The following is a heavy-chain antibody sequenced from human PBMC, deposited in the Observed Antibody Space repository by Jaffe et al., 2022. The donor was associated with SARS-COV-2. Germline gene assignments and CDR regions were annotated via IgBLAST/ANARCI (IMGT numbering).Heavy chain of an antibody. CDR3: AKDLAIIAVAGTAFDY. D-gene: IGHD6-19*01. V-gene: IGHV3-30*18. CDR1: GFTFSSYG. CDR2: ISYDGSNK. Sequence: QVQLVESGGGVVQPGRSLRLSCAASGFTFSSYGMHWVRQAPGKGLEWVAVISYDGSNKYYADSVKGRFTISRDNSKNTLYLQMNSLRAEDTAVYYCAKDLAIIAVAGTAFDYWGQGTLVTVSS. J-gene: IGHJ4*02.